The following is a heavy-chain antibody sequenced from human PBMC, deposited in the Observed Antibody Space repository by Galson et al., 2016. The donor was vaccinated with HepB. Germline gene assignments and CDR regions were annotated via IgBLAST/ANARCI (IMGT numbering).Heavy chain of an antibody. CDR2: IFYTGST. V-gene: IGHV4-28*01. CDR1: GSSIRSGNW. J-gene: IGHJ4*02. D-gene: IGHD5/OR15-5a*01. Sequence: SETLSLTCAVSGSSIRSGNWWVWIRQPPGKELEWIGNIFYTGSTYHNPSLKSRITMSIDTSKNHFSLKLSSVSAVDTAVYYCAASEAGLKRVDFWGQGTLVTVSS. CDR3: AASEAGLKRVDF.